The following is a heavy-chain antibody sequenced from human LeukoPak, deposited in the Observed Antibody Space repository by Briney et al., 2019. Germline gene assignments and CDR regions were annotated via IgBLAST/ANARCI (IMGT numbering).Heavy chain of an antibody. CDR3: ARDAAGGGFDY. D-gene: IGHD2-15*01. J-gene: IGHJ4*02. CDR2: ISSGGSTI. Sequence: GGSLRLSCAASGFTFSSYGMHWVRQAPGKGLEWLSYISSGGSTIYYADSVKGRFTISRENAENSLYLQMNSLRAEDTAVYYCARDAAGGGFDYWGQGTLVTVSS. V-gene: IGHV3-48*04. CDR1: GFTFSSYG.